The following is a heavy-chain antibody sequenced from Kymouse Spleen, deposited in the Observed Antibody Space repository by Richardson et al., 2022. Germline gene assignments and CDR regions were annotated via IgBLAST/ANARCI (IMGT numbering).Heavy chain of an antibody. J-gene: IGHJ3*02. Sequence: QVQLVESGGGVVQPGRSLRLSCAASGFTFSSYGMHWVRQAPGKGLEWVAVIWYDGSNKYYADSVKGRFTISRDNSKNTLYLQMNSLRAEDTAVYYCARDCSSTSCYAFDIWGQGTMVTVSS. CDR3: ARDCSSTSCYAFDI. D-gene: IGHD2-2*02. CDR2: IWYDGSNK. V-gene: IGHV3-33*01. CDR1: GFTFSSYG.